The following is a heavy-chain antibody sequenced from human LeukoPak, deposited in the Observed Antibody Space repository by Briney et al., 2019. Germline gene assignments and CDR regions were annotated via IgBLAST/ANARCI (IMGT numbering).Heavy chain of an antibody. CDR3: ARVRIGQQLDKYYYYAMDV. Sequence: ASVKVSCKASGYTFTDYYMHWVRQAPGQGLEWMGWINLNSGGTNYAQKFQGRVTMTTDTSISTAYMEVNRLRSDDTAVYYCARVRIGQQLDKYYYYAMDVWGQGTTVTVSS. CDR1: GYTFTDYY. V-gene: IGHV1-2*02. D-gene: IGHD6-13*01. CDR2: INLNSGGT. J-gene: IGHJ6*02.